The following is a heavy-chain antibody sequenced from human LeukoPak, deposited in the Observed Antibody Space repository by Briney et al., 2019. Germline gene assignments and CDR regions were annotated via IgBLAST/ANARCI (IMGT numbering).Heavy chain of an antibody. Sequence: SGPTLVKPTQTLTLTCTFSGFSLSTSGMCVSWIRQPPGKALEWLARIDWDDDKYYSTSLKTRLTISKDTSKNQVVLTMTNMDPVDTATYYCAVTCFLPTRQWPSEFDYWGQGTLVTVSS. D-gene: IGHD6-19*01. CDR3: AVTCFLPTRQWPSEFDY. CDR1: GFSLSTSGMC. J-gene: IGHJ4*02. V-gene: IGHV2-70*11. CDR2: IDWDDDK.